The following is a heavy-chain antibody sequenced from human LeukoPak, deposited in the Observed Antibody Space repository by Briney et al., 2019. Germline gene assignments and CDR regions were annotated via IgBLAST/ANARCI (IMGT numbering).Heavy chain of an antibody. V-gene: IGHV3-43D*03. Sequence: PGGSLRLSCAASGFTFDDYAMHWVRQAPGKGLEWVSLISWDGSNTYYADSVKGRFTISRDNSKNSLYLQLNNLRPDDTTMYYCAKDMNFGSIDAFDIWGQGTVVTVSS. CDR1: GFTFDDYA. CDR3: AKDMNFGSIDAFDI. J-gene: IGHJ3*02. D-gene: IGHD3-3*01. CDR2: ISWDGSNT.